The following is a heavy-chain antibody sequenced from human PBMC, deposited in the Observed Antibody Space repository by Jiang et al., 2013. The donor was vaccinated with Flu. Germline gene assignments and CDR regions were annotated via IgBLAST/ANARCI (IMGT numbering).Heavy chain of an antibody. CDR3: AREGFYYDSSDYARSYGMDV. Sequence: KGSGYKFTNYWIGWVRQKPGKGWSGWESSILLTLTPNTARAFQGQVTISVDKSINTAYLQWSSLKASDTAIYYCAREGFYYDSSDYARSYGMDVWGQGTTVTVSS. V-gene: IGHV5-51*01. D-gene: IGHD3-22*01. CDR1: GYKFTNYW. J-gene: IGHJ6*02. CDR2: SILLTLTP.